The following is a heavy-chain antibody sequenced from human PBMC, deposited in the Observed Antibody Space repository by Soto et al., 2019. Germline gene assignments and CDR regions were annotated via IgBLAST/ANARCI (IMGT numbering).Heavy chain of an antibody. CDR3: IRSYSGKNGWFDP. CDR2: INGDGSTT. J-gene: IGHJ5*02. D-gene: IGHD1-26*01. V-gene: IGHV3-74*01. CDR1: GFTFSSSW. Sequence: GGSLRLSCAASGFTFSSSWMHWVRQAPGQGLVWVSRINGDGSTTNYADSVKGRFTISRDNAKNTVYLQMNSLRAEDTAVYFCIRSYSGKNGWFDPWGQGARVTVSS.